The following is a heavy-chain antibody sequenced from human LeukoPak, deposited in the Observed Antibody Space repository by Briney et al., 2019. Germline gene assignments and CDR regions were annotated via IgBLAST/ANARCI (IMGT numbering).Heavy chain of an antibody. Sequence: GGSLRLSCAASGFTFSSYAMHWVRQAPGKGLEWVAVISYDGSKKYYADSVKGRFTISRDNSRNTLYLQMNSLRAEDTAVYYCAKLSRDSSGYSPFDYWGQGTLVTVSS. V-gene: IGHV3-30*04. CDR3: AKLSRDSSGYSPFDY. J-gene: IGHJ4*02. CDR2: ISYDGSKK. CDR1: GFTFSSYA. D-gene: IGHD3-22*01.